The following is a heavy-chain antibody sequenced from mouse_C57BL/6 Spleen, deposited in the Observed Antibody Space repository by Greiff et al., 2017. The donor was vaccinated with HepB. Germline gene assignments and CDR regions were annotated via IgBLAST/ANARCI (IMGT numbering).Heavy chain of an antibody. CDR3: AREEGDYYAMDY. J-gene: IGHJ4*01. CDR1: GYTFTSYT. Sequence: QVQLQQSGAELARPGASVKMSCKASGYTFTSYTMHWVKQRPGQGLEWIGYINPSSGYTKYNQKFKDKATLTADKSSSTAYMQLSSRTSEDSAVYYCAREEGDYYAMDYWGQGTSVTVSS. CDR2: INPSSGYT. V-gene: IGHV1-4*01.